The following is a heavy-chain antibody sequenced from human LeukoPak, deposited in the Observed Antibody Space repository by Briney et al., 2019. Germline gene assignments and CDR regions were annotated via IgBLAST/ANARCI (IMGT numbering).Heavy chain of an antibody. CDR1: GFTFSSDW. V-gene: IGHV3-74*01. Sequence: GGSLRLSCVASGFTFSSDWMHWVRQAPGKGLGWGSRIYDDGSRIHYADSVKGRLTISRDNAKNTLYLHLHSLRAEDTAVYYCARGHSSGYYTDYWGQGNLVTVSS. CDR2: IYDDGSRI. CDR3: ARGHSSGYYTDY. D-gene: IGHD6-19*01. J-gene: IGHJ4*02.